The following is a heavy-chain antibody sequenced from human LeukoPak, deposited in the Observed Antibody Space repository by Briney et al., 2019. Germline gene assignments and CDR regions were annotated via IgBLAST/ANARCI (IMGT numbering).Heavy chain of an antibody. CDR1: GYTFTSYD. V-gene: IGHV1-8*01. D-gene: IGHD1-1*01. CDR2: MNPNSGNT. Sequence: ASVKVSCKASGYTFTSYDINWVRQATGQGLEWMGWMNPNSGNTGYAQKFQGRVTITADESTSTAYMELSSLRSEDTAVYYCAREGGDNWNVGSFDCWGQGTLVTVSS. J-gene: IGHJ4*02. CDR3: AREGGDNWNVGSFDC.